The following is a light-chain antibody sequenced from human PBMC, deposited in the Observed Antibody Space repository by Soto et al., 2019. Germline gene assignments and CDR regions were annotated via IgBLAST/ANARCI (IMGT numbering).Light chain of an antibody. V-gene: IGKV1-33*01. Sequence: DIQMTQSPSSLSASVGDRVTITCQASQAISSFLNWYQQKPGKAPKLLIYDASTLEAGVPLRFSGGGAGTEYTFTISRLQPEDLATYYCQQYDNLPITFGQGTRLEIK. J-gene: IGKJ5*01. CDR2: DAS. CDR1: QAISSF. CDR3: QQYDNLPIT.